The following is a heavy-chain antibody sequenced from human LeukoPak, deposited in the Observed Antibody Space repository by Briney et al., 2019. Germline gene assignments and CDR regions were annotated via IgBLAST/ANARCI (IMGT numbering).Heavy chain of an antibody. CDR3: AADDDYGDYGSYRY. Sequence: SETLSLTCTVSGGSISSSSYYWGWIRQPPGKGLEWIGSIYYSGSTYYNPSLKSRVTISVDTSKNQFSLKLSSVTAADTAVYYCAADDDYGDYGSYRYWGQGTLVTVSS. CDR1: GGSISSSSYY. J-gene: IGHJ4*02. CDR2: IYYSGST. V-gene: IGHV4-39*07. D-gene: IGHD4-17*01.